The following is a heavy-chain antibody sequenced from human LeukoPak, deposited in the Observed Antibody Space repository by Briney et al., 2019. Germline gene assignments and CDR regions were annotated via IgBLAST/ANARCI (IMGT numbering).Heavy chain of an antibody. CDR2: ISDSGST. D-gene: IGHD3-3*01. CDR1: GGSISGYY. Sequence: SETLSLTCTVSGGSISGYYWSWIRQPPGKGLEWIGYISDSGSTGYNPSLKSRVTISVDTSKNQFSLKLSSVTAADTAVYYCARVPYYDFWTGRDYWGQGTLVTVSS. CDR3: ARVPYYDFWTGRDY. V-gene: IGHV4-59*01. J-gene: IGHJ4*02.